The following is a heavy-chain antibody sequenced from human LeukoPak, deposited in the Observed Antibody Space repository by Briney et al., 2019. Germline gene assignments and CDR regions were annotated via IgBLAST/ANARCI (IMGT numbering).Heavy chain of an antibody. CDR1: GGSISSYY. D-gene: IGHD3-22*01. J-gene: IGHJ3*02. CDR3: ARTYYYDSTLQPPAFDI. CDR2: IYYSGST. Sequence: SETLSLTCTVSGGSISSYYWSWIRQPPGKGLEWIGYIYYSGSTNYNPSLKSRVTISVDTSKNQFSLKLSSVTAADTAVYYCARTYYYDSTLQPPAFDIWGQGTMVTVSS. V-gene: IGHV4-59*08.